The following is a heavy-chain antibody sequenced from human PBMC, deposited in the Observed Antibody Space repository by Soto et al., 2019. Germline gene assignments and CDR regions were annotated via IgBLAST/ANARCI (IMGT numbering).Heavy chain of an antibody. Sequence: RGALVVGCAASGFAFSGSAMYWVRQASGKGPDWVGRIRSKGHNYATEYAASVKGRFTISRDDSKNTAYLQMKSLQTEDTAVYYCTRDLFSYDYSGILWFDPWGQGTLVTVSS. CDR1: GFAFSGSA. CDR2: IRSKGHNYAT. V-gene: IGHV3-73*01. CDR3: TRDLFSYDYSGILWFDP. J-gene: IGHJ5*02. D-gene: IGHD3-16*01.